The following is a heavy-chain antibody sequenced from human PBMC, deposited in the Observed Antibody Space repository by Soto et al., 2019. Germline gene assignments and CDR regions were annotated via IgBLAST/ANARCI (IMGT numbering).Heavy chain of an antibody. Sequence: GGSLRLSCAASGFTFSSYGMSWVRQAPGKGLEWVANIKQDGSEKYYVDSVKGRFTISRDNAKNSLYLQMNSLRAEDTAVYYCARDYYDILTGFLGAFDIWGQGTMVTVSS. CDR1: GFTFSSYG. D-gene: IGHD3-9*01. J-gene: IGHJ3*02. CDR3: ARDYYDILTGFLGAFDI. CDR2: IKQDGSEK. V-gene: IGHV3-7*01.